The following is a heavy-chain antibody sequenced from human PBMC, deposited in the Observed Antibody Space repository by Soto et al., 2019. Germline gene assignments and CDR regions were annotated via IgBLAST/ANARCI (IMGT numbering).Heavy chain of an antibody. Sequence: GASVKVSCKASGFTFTSSAMQWVRQAPGQRLEWIGWISVYNGNTNYAQKLQERVTMTTDTSTSTAYMELRSLRSDDTAVYYCARGVVVVAATHHDAFDIWGQGTMVTVSS. CDR2: ISVYNGNT. V-gene: IGHV1-18*01. CDR3: ARGVVVVAATHHDAFDI. J-gene: IGHJ3*02. D-gene: IGHD2-15*01. CDR1: GFTFTSSA.